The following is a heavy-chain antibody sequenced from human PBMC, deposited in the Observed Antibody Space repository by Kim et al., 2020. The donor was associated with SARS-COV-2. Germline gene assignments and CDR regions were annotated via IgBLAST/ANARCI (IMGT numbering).Heavy chain of an antibody. Sequence: SETLSLTCAVYGGSFSGYYWSWIRQPPGKGLEWIGEINYSGSTNYNPSLKSRVTISVDTSKNQFSLKLSSVTAADTAVYYCARGKPGDYVWGSYRYRRYYFDYWGQGTLVTVSS. CDR2: INYSGST. D-gene: IGHD3-16*02. V-gene: IGHV4-34*01. J-gene: IGHJ4*02. CDR3: ARGKPGDYVWGSYRYRRYYFDY. CDR1: GGSFSGYY.